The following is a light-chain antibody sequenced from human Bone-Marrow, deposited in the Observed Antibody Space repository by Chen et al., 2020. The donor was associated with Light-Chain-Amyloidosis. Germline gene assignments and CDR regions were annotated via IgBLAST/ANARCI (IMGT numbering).Light chain of an antibody. CDR2: RDT. V-gene: IGLV3-25*03. CDR1: DLPTKY. CDR3: QSADSSGTYEVI. J-gene: IGLJ2*01. Sequence: SQLTQPPSVSVSQGQTARITCSGDDLPTKYAYWYQQKPGQAPVLVIHRDTERPSGISERFSGSSSGTTATLTISGVQAEDEADYHCQSADSSGTYEVIFGGGTKLTVL.